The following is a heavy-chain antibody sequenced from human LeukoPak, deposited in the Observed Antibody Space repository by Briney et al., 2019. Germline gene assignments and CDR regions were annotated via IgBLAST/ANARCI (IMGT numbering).Heavy chain of an antibody. Sequence: GGSLRLSCAASGFTFSSYWMHWVRQAPGKGLVWVSRSNSDGSSTTYADSVKGRFTISRDNAKNTLYLQMNSLRAEDTAVYYCARGGQMDVWGKGTTVIVSS. CDR3: ARGGQMDV. CDR1: GFTFSSYW. J-gene: IGHJ6*04. V-gene: IGHV3-74*01. CDR2: SNSDGSST. D-gene: IGHD3/OR15-3a*01.